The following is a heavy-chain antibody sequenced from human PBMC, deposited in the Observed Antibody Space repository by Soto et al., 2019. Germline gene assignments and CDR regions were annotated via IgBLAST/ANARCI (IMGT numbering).Heavy chain of an antibody. CDR2: IFSSGTT. CDR1: GDSISSGHKY. J-gene: IGHJ6*02. CDR3: ARVPSPFDYYYAMDV. Sequence: SETLSITCTFSGDSISSGHKYWSWIRQAPGKGLEWIGYIFSSGTTYYNPALKSRLTMSLDTSQNQFSLRLASVTDADSAVYYCARVPSPFDYYYAMDVWGQGTTVTVSS. V-gene: IGHV4-30-4*01. D-gene: IGHD3-16*01.